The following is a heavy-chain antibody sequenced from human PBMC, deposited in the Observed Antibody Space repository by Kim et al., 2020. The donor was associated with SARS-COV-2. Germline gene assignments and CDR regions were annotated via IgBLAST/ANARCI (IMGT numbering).Heavy chain of an antibody. CDR3: ARYDYGDFTFDY. CDR1: GGSFSGYY. J-gene: IGHJ4*02. D-gene: IGHD4-17*01. Sequence: SETLSLTCAVYGGSFSGYYWSWIRQPPGKGLEWIGEINHSGSTNYNPSLKSRVTISVDTSKNQFSLKLSSVTAADTAVYYCARYDYGDFTFDYWGQGTLVTVSS. V-gene: IGHV4-34*01. CDR2: INHSGST.